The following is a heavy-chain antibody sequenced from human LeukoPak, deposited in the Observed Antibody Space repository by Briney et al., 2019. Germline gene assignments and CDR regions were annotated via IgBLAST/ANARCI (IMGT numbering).Heavy chain of an antibody. Sequence: GSLRLSCTASGFTLSNSDMNWVRQAPGKGLEWIGSISYTGITYYNPSLKSRVTISVDTSKNQFSLKLSSVTAADTALYYCARHSRSYYGSGSYYNNYYYYYMDVWGKGTTVTVSS. CDR3: ARHSRSYYGSGSYYNNYYYYYMDV. CDR1: GFTLSNSD. V-gene: IGHV4-39*01. D-gene: IGHD3-10*01. CDR2: ISYTGIT. J-gene: IGHJ6*03.